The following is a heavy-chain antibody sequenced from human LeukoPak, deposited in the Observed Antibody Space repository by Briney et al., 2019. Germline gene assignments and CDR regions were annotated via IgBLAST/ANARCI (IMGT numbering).Heavy chain of an antibody. Sequence: GRSLRLSCAASGFTFDDYAMHWVRQVPGKGLEWVSGITWNSGDIDYADSVKGRFTISRDNAKNSLYLQMNSLRTEDTALYYCAKGPHYGDYERPFDYWGQGTLVTVSS. J-gene: IGHJ4*02. V-gene: IGHV3-9*01. CDR3: AKGPHYGDYERPFDY. CDR2: ITWNSGDI. CDR1: GFTFDDYA. D-gene: IGHD4-17*01.